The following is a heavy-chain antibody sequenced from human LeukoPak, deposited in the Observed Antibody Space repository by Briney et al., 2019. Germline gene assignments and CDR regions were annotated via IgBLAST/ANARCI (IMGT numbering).Heavy chain of an antibody. CDR2: ISSSSSYI. CDR1: GFTFSSYG. Sequence: GGSLRLSCAASGFTFSSYGMNWVRQAPGKGLEWVSSISSSSSYIYYADSVKGRFTISRDNAKNSLYLQMNSLRAEDTAVYYCARGESLELLWFGELSIADYWGQGTLVTVSS. J-gene: IGHJ4*02. V-gene: IGHV3-21*01. CDR3: ARGESLELLWFGELSIADY. D-gene: IGHD3-10*01.